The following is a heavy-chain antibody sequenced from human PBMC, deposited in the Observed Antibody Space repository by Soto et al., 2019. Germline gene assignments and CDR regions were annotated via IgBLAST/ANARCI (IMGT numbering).Heavy chain of an antibody. J-gene: IGHJ4*02. CDR3: AKGSTAMTYFDY. CDR1: GFTFGQHP. D-gene: IGHD5-18*01. V-gene: IGHV3-30*18. CDR2: ISYDGSNK. Sequence: GGSLRLSCAASGFTFGQHPMTWVRQAPGKGLEWVAVISYDGSNKYYADSVKGRFTISRDNSKNTLYLQMNSLRVEDTAVYYCAKGSTAMTYFDYWGQGTLVTVSS.